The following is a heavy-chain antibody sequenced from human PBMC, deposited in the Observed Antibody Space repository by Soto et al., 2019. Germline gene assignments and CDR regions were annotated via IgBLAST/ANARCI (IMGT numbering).Heavy chain of an antibody. Sequence: GGSLRLSCAASGFTFSSYDMHWVRQATGKGLEWVSAIGTAGDTYYPGSVKGRFTISRENAKNSLYLQMNSLRAEDTAVYYCARLPTGADPYYYYGMDVWGQGTTVTVSS. V-gene: IGHV3-13*01. D-gene: IGHD4-17*01. J-gene: IGHJ6*02. CDR3: ARLPTGADPYYYYGMDV. CDR2: IGTAGDT. CDR1: GFTFSSYD.